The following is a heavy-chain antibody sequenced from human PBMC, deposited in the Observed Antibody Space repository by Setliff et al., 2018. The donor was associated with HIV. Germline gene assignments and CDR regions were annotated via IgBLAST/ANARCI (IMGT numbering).Heavy chain of an antibody. J-gene: IGHJ6*03. CDR3: ARGARLLAAYRDRWDYYYMGV. Sequence: SETLSLTCTVSGGSISTSRYYWGWIRQPPGKGLEWIGSINYRGNTYYNPSLKSRAAISVDTSKNQISLKVNSMTAADTAVYYCARGARLLAAYRDRWDYYYMGVWGKGTTVTVSS. D-gene: IGHD3-16*02. CDR2: INYRGNT. V-gene: IGHV4-39*07. CDR1: GGSISTSRYY.